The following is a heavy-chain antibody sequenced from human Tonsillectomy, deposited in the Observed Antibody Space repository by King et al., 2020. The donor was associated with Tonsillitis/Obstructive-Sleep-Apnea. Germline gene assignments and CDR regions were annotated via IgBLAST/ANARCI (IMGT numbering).Heavy chain of an antibody. CDR1: GDSVSSNSAA. V-gene: IGHV6-1*01. CDR3: ARDRLLNGTRGYFDY. J-gene: IGHJ4*02. CDR2: TYYRSKWYN. Sequence: VQLQQSGPGLVKTSQTLSLTCAISGDSVSSNSAAWNWIRQSPSRGLEWLVRTYYRSKWYNDDAVSVKSRKIINPDTSKNQFSLQLNSLTPEDTAVYYCARDRLLNGTRGYFDYWGQGTLVTVSS. D-gene: IGHD1-20*01.